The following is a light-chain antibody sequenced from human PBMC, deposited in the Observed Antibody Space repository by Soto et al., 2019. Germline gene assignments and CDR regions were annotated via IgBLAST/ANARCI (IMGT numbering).Light chain of an antibody. J-gene: IGLJ1*01. CDR1: SSNIGGNS. CDR2: DDN. V-gene: IGLV1-51*01. CDR3: GSWDGSMSVYV. Sequence: QSVLTQPPSVSAAPGQKVTISCSGSSSNIGGNSVSWYQQLPGTAPKLLIYDDNKRPSGIPDPFSGSKSGTSTTLGITGFQTGHEADYYCGSWDGSMSVYVFGPGTKVT.